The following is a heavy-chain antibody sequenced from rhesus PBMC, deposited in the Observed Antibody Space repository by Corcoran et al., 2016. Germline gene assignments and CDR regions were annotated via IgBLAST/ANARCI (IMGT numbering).Heavy chain of an antibody. CDR3: AREWGNGNYGLDS. V-gene: IGHV4-76*01. J-gene: IGHJ6*01. CDR2: SYGSSGST. Sequence: QVQLQESGPGVVKPSETLSLTCAVSGGSISSGYDWSWIRQPPGKGLEWIGYSYGSSGSTNYNPDLKYRVTISKDASKKQFSLKLSAVTAADTAVYYCAREWGNGNYGLDSWGQGVVVTVSS. CDR1: GGSISSGYD. D-gene: IGHD1-14*01.